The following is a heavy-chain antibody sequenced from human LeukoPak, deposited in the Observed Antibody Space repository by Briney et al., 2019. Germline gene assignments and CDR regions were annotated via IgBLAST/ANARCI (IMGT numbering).Heavy chain of an antibody. D-gene: IGHD4-23*01. Sequence: SETLSLTCAVYGGSFSGYYWSWIRQPPGKGLEWIGEINHSGSTNYNPSLKSRVTISVDTSKNQFSLKLSSVTAADTAVYYCARDGRRDYGGNSGSDYWGQGTLVTVSS. V-gene: IGHV4-34*01. CDR3: ARDGRRDYGGNSGSDY. CDR1: GGSFSGYY. J-gene: IGHJ4*02. CDR2: INHSGST.